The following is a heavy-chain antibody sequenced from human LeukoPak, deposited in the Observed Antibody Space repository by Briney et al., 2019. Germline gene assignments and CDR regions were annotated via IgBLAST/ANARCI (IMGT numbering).Heavy chain of an antibody. V-gene: IGHV3-74*01. J-gene: IGHJ4*02. CDR3: AREAHY. CDR1: GFTFSSYW. CDR2: IKNDGSTT. Sequence: GGSLRLSCAASGFTFSSYWMHWVRQGPGKGLEWVSRIKNDGSTTIYADSVKGRFTISRDNSKNTLYLQMNSLRAEDTAVYYCAREAHYWGQGTLVTVSS.